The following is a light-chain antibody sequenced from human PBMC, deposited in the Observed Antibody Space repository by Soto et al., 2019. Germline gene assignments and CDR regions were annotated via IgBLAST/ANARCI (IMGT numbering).Light chain of an antibody. J-gene: IGKJ2*01. V-gene: IGKV3-20*01. CDR1: QSVDSGY. Sequence: EIVLTQSPGTLSLSPGERATLSCRASQSVDSGYLAWYQQKPGQAPRLLLYGASNRATDIPDRFSGSGSGTDFTLTINRLEPEDFAVYSCQQYGSSLYTFGQGTKLEIK. CDR2: GAS. CDR3: QQYGSSLYT.